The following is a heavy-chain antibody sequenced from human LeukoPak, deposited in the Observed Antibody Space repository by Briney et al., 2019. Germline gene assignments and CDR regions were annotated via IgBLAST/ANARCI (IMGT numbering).Heavy chain of an antibody. CDR2: IYYSGST. CDR1: GGSISSYY. D-gene: IGHD3/OR15-3a*01. J-gene: IGHJ6*02. Sequence: SETLSLTCTVSGGSISSYYWSWIRQPPGKELEWIGYIYYSGSTNYNPSLKSRVTISVDTSKNQFSLKLSSVTAADTAVYYCARWRDWLFANYYYGMDVWGQGTTVTVSS. CDR3: ARWRDWLFANYYYGMDV. V-gene: IGHV4-59*01.